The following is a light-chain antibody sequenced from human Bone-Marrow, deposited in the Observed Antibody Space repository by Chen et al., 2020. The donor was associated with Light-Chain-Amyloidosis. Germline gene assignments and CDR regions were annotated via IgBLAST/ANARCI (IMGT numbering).Light chain of an antibody. CDR2: EVT. J-gene: IGLJ1*01. Sequence: QSALTQPASVSASPGPSITISCTGTSSDVGGDNHVSWYQQHPDKAPKLMIYEVTNRPSWVPDRFSGSKSDNTASLTISGLQTEDEADYCCSSYTITNTLVFGSGTRVTVL. CDR3: SSYTITNTLV. CDR1: SSDVGGDNH. V-gene: IGLV2-14*01.